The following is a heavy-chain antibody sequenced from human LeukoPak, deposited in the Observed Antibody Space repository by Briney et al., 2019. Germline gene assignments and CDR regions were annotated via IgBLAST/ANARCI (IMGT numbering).Heavy chain of an antibody. CDR1: GDSVSSNSAA. Sequence: SQTLSLTCAISGDSVSSNSAAWNWIRQSPSRGLEWLGRTYYRSKWYNEYAISVESRITINPDTSKNQFSLQLNSVTPEDTAVYYCARGWEPYSSSLDYWGQGTLVTVSS. D-gene: IGHD6-13*01. CDR3: ARGWEPYSSSLDY. V-gene: IGHV6-1*01. J-gene: IGHJ4*02. CDR2: TYYRSKWYN.